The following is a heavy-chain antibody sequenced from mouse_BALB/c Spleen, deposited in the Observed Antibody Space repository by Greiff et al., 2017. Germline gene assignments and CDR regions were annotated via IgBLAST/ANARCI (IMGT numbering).Heavy chain of an antibody. CDR2: INPSNGGT. CDR1: GYTFTSYY. J-gene: IGHJ3*01. CDR3: TRNFAY. Sequence: QVQLKQSGAELVKPGASVKLSCKASGYTFTSYYMYWVKQRPGQGLEWIGEINPSNGGTNFNEKFKSKVTLTVDKSSSTAYMQLSSLTSEDSAVYYCTRNFAYWGQGTLVTVSA. V-gene: IGHV1S81*02.